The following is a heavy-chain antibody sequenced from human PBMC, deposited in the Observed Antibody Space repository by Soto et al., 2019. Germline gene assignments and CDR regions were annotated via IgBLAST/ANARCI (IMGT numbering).Heavy chain of an antibody. CDR3: AREEGPWGSHTKFDP. CDR2: IYYSGST. D-gene: IGHD3-16*01. V-gene: IGHV4-31*03. Sequence: TLSLTCTVSGGSISSDNYYWSWIRQHPGKGLEWIGYIYYSGSTYYNPSLKSRVIISVYTSKNQFSLNLSSVTAADTAVYYCAREEGPWGSHTKFDPWGQGAMVTVSS. CDR1: GGSISSDNYY. J-gene: IGHJ5*02.